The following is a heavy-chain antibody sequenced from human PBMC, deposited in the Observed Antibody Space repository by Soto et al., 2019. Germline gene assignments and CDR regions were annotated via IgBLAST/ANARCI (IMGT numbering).Heavy chain of an antibody. CDR3: TRDELTSMTTTIPFDP. CDR2: IVTISHIS. CDR1: GVTFSSYA. D-gene: IGHD4-17*01. Sequence: VQLIQSGAEVKKPGSSVKVSCKASGVTFSSYALSWVRQAPGQGLEWMGGIVTISHISNYSQKFQGRVTISADESTSTAYMELSSLRSEDTAVYYCTRDELTSMTTTIPFDPWGQGTLVTVSS. V-gene: IGHV1-69*01. J-gene: IGHJ5*02.